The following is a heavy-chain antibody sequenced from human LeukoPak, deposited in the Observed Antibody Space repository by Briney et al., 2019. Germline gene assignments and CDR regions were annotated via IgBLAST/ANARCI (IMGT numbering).Heavy chain of an antibody. CDR2: IRYDGSNK. J-gene: IGHJ4*02. CDR3: AKGPVVRGVTPILKTGEKGALDY. CDR1: GFTFSSSG. V-gene: IGHV3-30*02. D-gene: IGHD3-10*01. Sequence: PGGSLRLSCAASGFTFSSSGMHWVRQAPGKGLEWVAFIRYDGSNKYYADSVKGRFTISRDNSKNTLYLQMSSLRAEDTAVYYCAKGPVVRGVTPILKTGEKGALDYWGQGTLVTVSS.